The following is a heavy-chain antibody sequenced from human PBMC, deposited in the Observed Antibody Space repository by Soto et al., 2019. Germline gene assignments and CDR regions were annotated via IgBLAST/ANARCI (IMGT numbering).Heavy chain of an antibody. D-gene: IGHD1-26*01. CDR3: SKTASGTYSES. Sequence: AGGSLRLSCVASGFTFNNCGMNWVRQAPGKGLEWVSGISGSGITTYYADSVKGRFTISRDTSKNTLYLQMNSLRAEDTAVYYCSKTASGTYSESWGQGTLVTVSS. CDR1: GFTFNNCG. CDR2: ISGSGITT. V-gene: IGHV3-23*01. J-gene: IGHJ4*02.